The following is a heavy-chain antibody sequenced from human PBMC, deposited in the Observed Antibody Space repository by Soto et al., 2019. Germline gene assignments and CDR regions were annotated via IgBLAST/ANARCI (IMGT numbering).Heavy chain of an antibody. D-gene: IGHD1-26*01. CDR3: AKEAGDWPLLHYYYGMDV. Sequence: EVQLLESGGGLVQPGGSLRLSCAASGFTFSSYAMSWVRQAPGKGLEWVSAISGSGGSTYYADSVKGRFTISRDNSKNTLYLQMNSRRAEDTAVYYCAKEAGDWPLLHYYYGMDVWGQGTTVTVSS. V-gene: IGHV3-23*01. CDR2: ISGSGGST. J-gene: IGHJ6*02. CDR1: GFTFSSYA.